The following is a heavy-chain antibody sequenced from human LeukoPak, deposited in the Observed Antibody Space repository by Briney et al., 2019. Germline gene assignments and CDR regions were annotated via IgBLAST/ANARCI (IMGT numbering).Heavy chain of an antibody. V-gene: IGHV3-53*01. D-gene: IGHD3-9*01. CDR1: GFTVSSNY. J-gene: IGHJ4*02. Sequence: AGGSLRLSCAASGFTVSSNYMSWVRQAPGKGLEWVSVIYSGGNTYYADSVKGRFTISRDNSKNTLYLQMNSLRAEDTAVYYCARNYYDILTGYRNWGQGTLVIVSS. CDR3: ARNYYDILTGYRN. CDR2: IYSGGNT.